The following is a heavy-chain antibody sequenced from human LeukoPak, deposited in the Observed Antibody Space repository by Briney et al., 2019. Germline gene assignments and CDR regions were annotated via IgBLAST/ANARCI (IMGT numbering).Heavy chain of an antibody. Sequence: SETLSPTCTVSGGSISSYYWSWIRQPPGKGLEWIGYVYYSGSANYNPSLKSRVTISVDTSKNQFSLKLSSVTAAGTAVYYCARVNEWYFDLWGRGTLVTVSS. V-gene: IGHV4-59*01. CDR3: ARVNEWYFDL. J-gene: IGHJ2*01. CDR1: GGSISSYY. D-gene: IGHD1-1*01. CDR2: VYYSGSA.